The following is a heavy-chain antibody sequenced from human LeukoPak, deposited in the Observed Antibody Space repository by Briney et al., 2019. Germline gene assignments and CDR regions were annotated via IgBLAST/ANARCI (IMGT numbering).Heavy chain of an antibody. J-gene: IGHJ6*02. CDR2: ISWNGGRT. CDR3: ARQIAMAKYYYYGMDV. Sequence: GGSLRLSCVASGFTLDGVGVSWVRQAPGKGLEWVSGISWNGGRTAYADAVKGRFTISRDNAKNSLFLQMKSLGAEDTALYYCARQIAMAKYYYYGMDVWGPGTTVTVSS. V-gene: IGHV3-20*04. D-gene: IGHD5-18*01. CDR1: GFTLDGVG.